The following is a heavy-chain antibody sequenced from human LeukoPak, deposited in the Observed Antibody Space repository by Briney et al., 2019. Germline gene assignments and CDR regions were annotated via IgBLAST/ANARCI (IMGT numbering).Heavy chain of an antibody. D-gene: IGHD1-14*01. CDR2: IIPIFGAA. CDR3: AREGQQPKHFDY. J-gene: IGHJ4*02. V-gene: IGHV1-69*13. Sequence: SVKVSCKASGGTFSSYAISWVRQAPGQGLEWMGGIIPIFGAANYAQKFQGRVTITADESTSTAYMELSSLRSEDTAVYYCAREGQQPKHFDYWGQGTLVTVSS. CDR1: GGTFSSYA.